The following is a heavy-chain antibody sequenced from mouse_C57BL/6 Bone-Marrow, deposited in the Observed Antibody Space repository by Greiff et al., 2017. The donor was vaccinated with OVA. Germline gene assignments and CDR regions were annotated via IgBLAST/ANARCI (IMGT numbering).Heavy chain of an antibody. D-gene: IGHD2-4*01. V-gene: IGHV1-52*01. CDR1: GYTFTSYW. J-gene: IGHJ3*01. Sequence: VQLQQPGAELVRPGSSVKLSCQASGYTFTSYWMHWVKPRPIQGLEWIGNIDPSDSETPYNQKFKDKATLTVDKSSSTAYMQLSSLTSEDSAVYDWASYEYDGGFAYWGQGTLVTVSA. CDR2: IDPSDSET. CDR3: ASYEYDGGFAY.